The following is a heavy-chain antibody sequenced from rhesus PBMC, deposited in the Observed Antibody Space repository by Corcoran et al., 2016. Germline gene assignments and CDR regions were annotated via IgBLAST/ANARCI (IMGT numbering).Heavy chain of an antibody. D-gene: IGHD6-13*01. V-gene: IGHV4-173*01. Sequence: QVQLQESGPGLVKPSETLSLTCAVSGGSISSNYWSGIRQTTGKGQEWIGRISGRGGITDSNPSLKSRVTISTATSKTQFSLNLSSVTAADPAVYYCARDVIAAGLFDYWGQVVLVTVSS. J-gene: IGHJ4*01. CDR2: ISGRGGIT. CDR1: GGSISSNY. CDR3: ARDVIAAGLFDY.